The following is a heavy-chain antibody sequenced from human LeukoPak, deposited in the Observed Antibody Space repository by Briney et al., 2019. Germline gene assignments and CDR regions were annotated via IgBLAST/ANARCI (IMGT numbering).Heavy chain of an antibody. CDR2: IYNSGST. CDR3: ARAGNWNGAFDI. CDR1: GGSISSSY. Sequence: SETLSLTCTVAGGSISSSYWSWIRQPPGKGLDWVGDIYNSGSTNYNPSLKSRVTISVATSKNQLSLKLGSATAADTAVSYCARAGNWNGAFDIWRQGTMVTVSS. J-gene: IGHJ3*02. D-gene: IGHD1-20*01. V-gene: IGHV4-59*01.